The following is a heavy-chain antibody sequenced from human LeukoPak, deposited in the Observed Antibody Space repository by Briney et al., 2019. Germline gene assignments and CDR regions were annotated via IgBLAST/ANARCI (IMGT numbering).Heavy chain of an antibody. CDR1: GGSISDNY. D-gene: IGHD2-15*01. Sequence: SETLSLTCTVSGGSISDNYWSWVRQPPGKGLEWIGYAYCGHTNYNSSLKSRVTMSLDTSKSQFSLRLSSVTAADTAVYSCARHPFATPFDYWGPGTLVTVSS. J-gene: IGHJ4*02. CDR2: AYCGHT. CDR3: ARHPFATPFDY. V-gene: IGHV4-59*08.